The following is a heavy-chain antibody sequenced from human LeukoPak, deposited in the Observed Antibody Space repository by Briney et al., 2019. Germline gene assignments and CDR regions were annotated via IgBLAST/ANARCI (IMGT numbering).Heavy chain of an antibody. D-gene: IGHD5-24*01. CDR1: GFTFSSYE. J-gene: IGHJ3*02. CDR3: AREPNIEMATIFAFDI. CDR2: ISSSGSTI. Sequence: GGSLRLSCAASGFTFSSYEMNWVRQAPGKGREWFSYISSSGSTIYYADSVKGRFTISRDNAKNSLYLQMNSLRAEDTAVYYCAREPNIEMATIFAFDIWGQGTMVTVSS. V-gene: IGHV3-48*03.